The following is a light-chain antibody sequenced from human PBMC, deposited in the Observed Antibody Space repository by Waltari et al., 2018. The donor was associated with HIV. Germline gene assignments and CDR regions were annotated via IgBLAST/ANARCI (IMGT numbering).Light chain of an antibody. CDR2: EVS. Sequence: QSALTQPASVSGTPGQSITISCTGTSTDVGGYTLVSCYQQHPGQAPKLMIYEVSKRPSGVSNRFSGSKSGNTASLTISGLQAEDEADYYCCAYAGSTTYVIFGGGTKLTVL. CDR1: STDVGGYTL. J-gene: IGLJ2*01. CDR3: CAYAGSTTYVI. V-gene: IGLV2-23*02.